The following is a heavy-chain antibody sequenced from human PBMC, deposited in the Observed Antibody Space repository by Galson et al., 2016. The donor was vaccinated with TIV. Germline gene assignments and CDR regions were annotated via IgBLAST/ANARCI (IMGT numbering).Heavy chain of an antibody. D-gene: IGHD3-22*01. CDR2: TKSDGST. Sequence: SLRLSCAASGFIVTDNYISWVRQAPGKGLEWVSVTKSDGSTAYADPVKGRFTISRDSSKNILYLQMDSLRAEDTAVYRCARDRYYDASGYYYYYYGMDAWGQGTTVTVSS. CDR1: GFIVTDNY. J-gene: IGHJ6*02. CDR3: ARDRYYDASGYYYYYYGMDA. V-gene: IGHV3-66*02.